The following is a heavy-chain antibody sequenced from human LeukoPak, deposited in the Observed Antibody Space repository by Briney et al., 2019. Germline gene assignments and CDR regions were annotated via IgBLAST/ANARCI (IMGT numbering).Heavy chain of an antibody. CDR2: IVVGSGNT. V-gene: IGHV1-58*02. CDR1: GFTFTSSA. D-gene: IGHD3-10*01. Sequence: ASVKVSCKASGFTFTSSAMQWVRQARGQRLEWIGWIVVGSGNTNYPQKFQERVTITRDMSTSTAYMELSSLRSEDTAVYYCAAEGETQGRYYYYIDVWAKGPRSPSP. J-gene: IGHJ6*03. CDR3: AAEGETQGRYYYYIDV.